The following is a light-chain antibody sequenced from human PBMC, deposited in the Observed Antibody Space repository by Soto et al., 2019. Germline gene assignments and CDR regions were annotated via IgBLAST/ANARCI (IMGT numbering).Light chain of an antibody. J-gene: IGLJ2*01. CDR2: DVS. CDR3: SSYTSSSTVV. V-gene: IGLV2-14*01. Sequence: QSALTQPASVSGSPGQSITISCTGSSSDVGTYNYVSWYQQHAGKVPKLMIYDVSNRPSGISDRFSGSKSGNTASLTISGLQAEDEADYYCSSYTSSSTVVFGGGTQLTVL. CDR1: SSDVGTYNY.